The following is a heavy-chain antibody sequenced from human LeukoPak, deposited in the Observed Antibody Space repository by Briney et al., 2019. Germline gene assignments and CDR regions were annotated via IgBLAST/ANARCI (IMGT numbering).Heavy chain of an antibody. CDR1: GFTFSSYS. V-gene: IGHV3-21*01. Sequence: GGSLRLSCAASGFTFSSYSMNWVRQAPGKGLEWVSSISSSSSYIYYADSVKGRFTISRDNAKNSLYLQMNSLRAEDTAVYYCARAEADFWSGSHRAYYYYYMDVWGKGTTVTVSS. CDR3: ARAEADFWSGSHRAYYYYYMDV. CDR2: ISSSSSYI. J-gene: IGHJ6*03. D-gene: IGHD3-3*01.